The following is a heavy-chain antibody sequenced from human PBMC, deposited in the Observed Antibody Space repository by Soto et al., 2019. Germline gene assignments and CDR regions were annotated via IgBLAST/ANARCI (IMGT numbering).Heavy chain of an antibody. CDR1: GYTFTSDG. D-gene: IGHD3-9*01. J-gene: IGHJ4*02. CDR3: ARDYYDILTGYYKDFDY. Sequence: AASVKGSCKASGYTFTSDGISWVRQAPGQGLEWMGWISAYNGNTNYAQKLQGRVTMTTDTSTSTAYMELRSLRSDDTAVYYCARDYYDILTGYYKDFDYWGQGTLVTVSS. V-gene: IGHV1-18*01. CDR2: ISAYNGNT.